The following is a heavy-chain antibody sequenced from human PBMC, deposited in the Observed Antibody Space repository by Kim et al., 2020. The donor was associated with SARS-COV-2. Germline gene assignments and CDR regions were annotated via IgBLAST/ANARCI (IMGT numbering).Heavy chain of an antibody. CDR1: GGSITSSSHY. V-gene: IGHV4-39*01. Sequence: SETLSLTCTVSGGSITSSSHYWGWIRQPPGKGLEWIGSMYYSGSTYYNPSLKSRVTKSVDTSKNQFSLKLSSVTAADTAVYYCARQPGLDYGMGVWGQGT. CDR3: ARQPGLDYGMGV. J-gene: IGHJ6*02. CDR2: MYYSGST. D-gene: IGHD3-10*01.